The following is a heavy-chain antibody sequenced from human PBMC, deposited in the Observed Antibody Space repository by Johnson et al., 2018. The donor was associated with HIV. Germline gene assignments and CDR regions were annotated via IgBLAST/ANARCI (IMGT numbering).Heavy chain of an antibody. CDR3: ARDTGGYCSGNSCFMGDAFDI. J-gene: IGHJ3*02. CDR2: IYSGGST. V-gene: IGHV3-53*01. CDR1: GFTVSSNY. Sequence: VQLVESGGGLIQPGGSLRLSCAASGFTVSSNYMSWVRQAPGKGLEWVSVIYSGGSTYYADSVKGRFTISRDSSKNTLYLQMNSLRAEDTAMYYCARDTGGYCSGNSCFMGDAFDIWGQGTMVTVSS. D-gene: IGHD2-15*01.